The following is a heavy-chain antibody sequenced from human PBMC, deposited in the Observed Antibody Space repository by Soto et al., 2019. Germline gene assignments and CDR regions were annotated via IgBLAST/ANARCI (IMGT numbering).Heavy chain of an antibody. J-gene: IGHJ4*02. CDR1: GYTFTSYA. CDR2: INAGNGNT. V-gene: IGHV1-3*01. Sequence: QVQLVQSGAEVKKPGASVKVSCKASGYTFTSYAMHWVRQAPGQRLEWMGWINAGNGNTKYSQKFQGRVTITRDTSASTAYMELSSLRSEDTAVYYCAVGYCSSISCFDFDYWGQGTLVTVSS. D-gene: IGHD2-2*03. CDR3: AVGYCSSISCFDFDY.